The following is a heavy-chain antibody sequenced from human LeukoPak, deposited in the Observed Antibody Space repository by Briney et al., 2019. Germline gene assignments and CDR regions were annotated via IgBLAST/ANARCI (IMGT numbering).Heavy chain of an antibody. CDR3: TEMTTSTRYYYYGMDV. D-gene: IGHD5-24*01. CDR2: IKSKTDGGTT. CDR1: GFTFSNAW. V-gene: IGHV3-15*01. J-gene: IGHJ6*02. Sequence: GGSLRLSCAASGFTFSNAWMSWVRQAPGKGLEWGGRIKSKTDGGTTDYAAPVKGRFTISRDDSKNTLYLQMNSLKTEDTAVYYCTEMTTSTRYYYYGMDVWGQGTTVTVSS.